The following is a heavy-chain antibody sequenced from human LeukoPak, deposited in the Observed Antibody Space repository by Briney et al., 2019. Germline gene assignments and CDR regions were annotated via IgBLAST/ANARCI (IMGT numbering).Heavy chain of an antibody. J-gene: IGHJ4*02. V-gene: IGHV4-59*12. CDR2: IYYSGST. CDR1: GGSISSYY. D-gene: IGHD5-18*01. CDR3: ARALIGDTAMVKSRYFDY. Sequence: PSETLSLTCTVSGGSISSYYWSWIRQPPGKGLEWIGYIYYSGSTNYNPSLKSRVTISVDTSKNQFSLKLSSVTAADTAVYYCARALIGDTAMVKSRYFDYWGQGTLVTVSP.